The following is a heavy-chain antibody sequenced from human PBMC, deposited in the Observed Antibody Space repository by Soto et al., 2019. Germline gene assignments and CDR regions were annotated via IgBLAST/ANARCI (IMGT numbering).Heavy chain of an antibody. J-gene: IGHJ4*02. D-gene: IGHD2-15*01. CDR2: ISYDGSNK. V-gene: IGHV3-30*18. CDR1: GFTFSSYG. CDR3: AKERDIVVVVAPLDY. Sequence: QVQLVESGGGVVQPGRSLRLSCAASGFTFSSYGMHWVRQAPGKGLEWVAVISYDGSNKYYADSVKGRFTISRDNSKNTLSLQMTSLRAEPTAVYYCAKERDIVVVVAPLDYWGQRTLVTVSS.